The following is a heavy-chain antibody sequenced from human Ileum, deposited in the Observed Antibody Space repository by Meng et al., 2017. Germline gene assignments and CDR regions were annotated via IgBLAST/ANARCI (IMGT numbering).Heavy chain of an antibody. D-gene: IGHD2-15*01. J-gene: IGHJ5*02. CDR2: IIPILNAS. CDR1: GGAFSSSA. CDR3: ARDCSGGGCFDP. Sequence: QVQLVQSGAEVKYRGSSVTVPCKASGGAFSSSAIGWLRQAPGRGLEWMGGIIPILNASTYAQNFKGRVTLSADMATTTVYMELSSLTSDDTAVYFCARDCSGGGCFDPWGQGTLVTVSS. V-gene: IGHV1-69*10.